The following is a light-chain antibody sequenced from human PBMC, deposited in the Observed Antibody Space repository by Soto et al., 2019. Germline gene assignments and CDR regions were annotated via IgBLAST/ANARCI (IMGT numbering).Light chain of an antibody. CDR2: AAY. CDR1: QGISSY. J-gene: IGKJ5*01. Sequence: IRMNRSPSSLSASTGDRVTITCRASQGISSYLAWYQQKPGKASKLLIYAAYNLQSGVPSRFSGSGSGTDFTLTISCLQSEDFALYYCPQHDILPIPFGQGTLLEVK. V-gene: IGKV1-8*01. CDR3: PQHDILPIP.